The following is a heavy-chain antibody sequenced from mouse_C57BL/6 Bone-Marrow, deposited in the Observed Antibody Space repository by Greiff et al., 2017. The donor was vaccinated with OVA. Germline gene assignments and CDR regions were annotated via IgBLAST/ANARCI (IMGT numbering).Heavy chain of an antibody. CDR2: INPSTGGT. CDR1: GYSFTGYY. Sequence: VQLKQSGPELVKPGASVKISCKASGYSFTGYYMNWVKQSPETSLEWIGEINPSTGGTTYNQKFKATATLTVDKSSSTAYMQLKSLTSEDSAVYYCARLGGAFDYWGQGTTLTVSS. J-gene: IGHJ2*01. CDR3: ARLGGAFDY. D-gene: IGHD1-1*02. V-gene: IGHV1-42*01.